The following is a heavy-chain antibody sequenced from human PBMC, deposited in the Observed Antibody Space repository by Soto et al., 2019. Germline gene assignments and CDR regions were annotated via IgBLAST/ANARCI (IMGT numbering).Heavy chain of an antibody. J-gene: IGHJ6*02. Sequence: WASVKVSCKASGYTFTSYGISWVRQAPGQGLEWMGWISAYNGNTNYAQKLQGRVTMTTDTSTSTAYMELRSLRSDDTAVYYCARYCSSTSCYEDVGMDVWGQGTTVTVS. CDR3: ARYCSSTSCYEDVGMDV. D-gene: IGHD2-2*01. V-gene: IGHV1-18*04. CDR2: ISAYNGNT. CDR1: GYTFTSYG.